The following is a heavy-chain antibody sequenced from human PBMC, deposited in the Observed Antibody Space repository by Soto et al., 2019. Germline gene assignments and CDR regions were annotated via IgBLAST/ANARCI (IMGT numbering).Heavy chain of an antibody. D-gene: IGHD6-19*01. CDR2: ISCCGGST. J-gene: IGHJ4*02. CDR3: AKADGEQWLLPPLDK. V-gene: IGHV3-23*01. CDR1: GFTFKKFA. Sequence: EVQLLESGGGVVQPGGSLRLSCVASGFTFKKFAMSWVRQAPGEGLEWVSGISCCGGSTSYADSVKGRFSIARDDSTNTLSLQMNNLRVEDTAQYYCAKADGEQWLLPPLDKWGKGTLVTVS.